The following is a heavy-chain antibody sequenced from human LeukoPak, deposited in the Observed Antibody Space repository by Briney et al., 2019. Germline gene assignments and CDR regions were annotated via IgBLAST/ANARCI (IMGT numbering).Heavy chain of an antibody. V-gene: IGHV1-69*05. CDR2: IIPIFGTA. D-gene: IGHD2-2*01. CDR1: GGTFSSYA. Sequence: SVKVSCKASGGTFSSYAISWVRQAPGQGLEWMGRIIPIFGTANYAQKFQGRVTITTDESTSTAYMELSSLRSEDTAVYYCARGRYQERYVHYFDYWGRGTLVTVSS. J-gene: IGHJ4*02. CDR3: ARGRYQERYVHYFDY.